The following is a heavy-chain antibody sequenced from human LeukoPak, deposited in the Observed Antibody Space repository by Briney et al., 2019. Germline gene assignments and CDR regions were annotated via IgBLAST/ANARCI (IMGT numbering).Heavy chain of an antibody. Sequence: GGSLRLSCAASGFTFSSYAMHWVRQAPGKGLEWVAVISYDGSRKNYADSVKGRFTISRDNSKNTLYLQMNSLRDEDTAVYYCAGDYDSSGYGKFDYWGQGTLVTGSS. CDR1: GFTFSSYA. J-gene: IGHJ4*02. V-gene: IGHV3-30-3*01. D-gene: IGHD3-22*01. CDR3: AGDYDSSGYGKFDY. CDR2: ISYDGSRK.